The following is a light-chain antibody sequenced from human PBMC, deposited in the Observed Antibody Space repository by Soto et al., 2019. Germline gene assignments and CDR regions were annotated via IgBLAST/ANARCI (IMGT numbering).Light chain of an antibody. V-gene: IGLV2-8*01. J-gene: IGLJ2*01. Sequence: QSALTQPPSASGSPGQSVTISCTGTSSDVGGYNYVSWYQQHPGKAPILMIYEVSKRPSGVTDRCSGSKSGNTASLTVSGLQAEDEADYYCSSYAGSNNVVFGGGTKVTVL. CDR1: SSDVGGYNY. CDR2: EVS. CDR3: SSYAGSNNVV.